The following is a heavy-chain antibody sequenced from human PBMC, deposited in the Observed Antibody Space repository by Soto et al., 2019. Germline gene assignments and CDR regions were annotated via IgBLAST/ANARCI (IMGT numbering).Heavy chain of an antibody. CDR3: AGGSAGGIPPYYYGMDV. J-gene: IGHJ6*02. D-gene: IGHD3-3*01. Sequence: SETLSLTCAVSGVSISRSNWWSWIRQSPGKGLEWIGEIHHSGSTNYNPSLKSRVTISVDKSKNQFSLNLTSVTAADTAVYYCAGGSAGGIPPYYYGMDVWGQGTTVTVS. CDR2: IHHSGST. CDR1: GVSISRSNW. V-gene: IGHV4-4*02.